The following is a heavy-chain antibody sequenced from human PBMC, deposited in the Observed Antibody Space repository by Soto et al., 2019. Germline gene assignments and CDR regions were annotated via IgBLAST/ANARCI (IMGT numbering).Heavy chain of an antibody. CDR3: AKDLYYVX. V-gene: IGHV3-23*01. D-gene: IGHD1-26*01. Sequence: EGSLRLSWEASGFTFSSYAMGWVRQAPGKGVEWVSAISGSGGSTYYADSVKGRFTISRDNSKSTLYLQMNSLRAEDTAVYYCAKDLYYVXWGQGTLVTVSS. CDR2: ISGSGGST. J-gene: IGHJ4*02. CDR1: GFTFSSYA.